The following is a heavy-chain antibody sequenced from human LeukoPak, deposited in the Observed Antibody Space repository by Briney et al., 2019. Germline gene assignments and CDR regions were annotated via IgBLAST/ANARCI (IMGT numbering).Heavy chain of an antibody. CDR1: GFTFSSYG. Sequence: PGGSLRLSCAASGFTFSSYGMHWVRQAPGKGLEWVAFIRYDGSNKYYADPVKGRFTISRDNSKNTLYLQMNSLRAEDTAVYYCAKDNPGPLVTAIPFPQRYGMDVWGQGTTVTVSS. V-gene: IGHV3-30*02. CDR3: AKDNPGPLVTAIPFPQRYGMDV. J-gene: IGHJ6*02. CDR2: IRYDGSNK. D-gene: IGHD2-21*02.